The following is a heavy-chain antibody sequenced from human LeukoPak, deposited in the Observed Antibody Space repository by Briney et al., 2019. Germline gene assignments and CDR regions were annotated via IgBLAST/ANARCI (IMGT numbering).Heavy chain of an antibody. CDR3: ARDSNSGWYGYFDY. CDR1: GFTFSSYA. J-gene: IGHJ4*02. CDR2: ISYDGSNK. V-gene: IGHV3-30*04. Sequence: PGGSLRLSCAASGFTFSSYAMHWVRQAPGKGLEWVAVISYDGSNKYYADSVKGRFTISRDSSKNTLYLQMNSLRAEDTAVYYCARDSNSGWYGYFDYWGQGTLVTVSS. D-gene: IGHD6-19*01.